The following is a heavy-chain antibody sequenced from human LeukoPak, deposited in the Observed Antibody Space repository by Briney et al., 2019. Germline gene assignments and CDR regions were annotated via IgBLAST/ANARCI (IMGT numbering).Heavy chain of an antibody. V-gene: IGHV1-2*06. J-gene: IGHJ4*02. Sequence: ASVKVSCKASGYTFTGYYMLWVRQAPGQGLEWMGRINPNSGGTNYAQKFQGRVTMTRDTSISTAYMELSRLRSDDTAVYYCARSGSILRYFDWLSYQIDYWGQGTLVTVSS. CDR2: INPNSGGT. CDR3: ARSGSILRYFDWLSYQIDY. CDR1: GYTFTGYY. D-gene: IGHD3-9*01.